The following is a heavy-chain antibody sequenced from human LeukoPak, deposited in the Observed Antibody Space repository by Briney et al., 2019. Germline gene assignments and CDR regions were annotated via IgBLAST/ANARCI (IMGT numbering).Heavy chain of an antibody. Sequence: GEFLKISCKGSGYSFTSYWIGWVRQMPGKGLEWMGIIYPGDSDTRYSPSFQGQVTISADKSISTAYLQWSSLKASDTATYYCARSRGYSYGHFDYWGQGTLVTVSS. CDR2: IYPGDSDT. V-gene: IGHV5-51*01. CDR3: ARSRGYSYGHFDY. CDR1: GYSFTSYW. D-gene: IGHD5-18*01. J-gene: IGHJ4*02.